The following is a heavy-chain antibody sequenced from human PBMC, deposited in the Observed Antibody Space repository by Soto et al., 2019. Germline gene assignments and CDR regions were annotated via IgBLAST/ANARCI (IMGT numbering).Heavy chain of an antibody. CDR2: TYPGDSET. CDR3: ARHMEAAAGEFYYYYGMDV. CDR1: GYSFTSYW. V-gene: IGHV5-51*01. Sequence: GESLKISCKGSGYSFTSYWIGWVRQMSGKGLEWMGITYPGDSETRYSPSFQGQVTISADKSISTTYLQWSSLKASDTAMYYCARHMEAAAGEFYYYYGMDVWGQGTTVTSP. J-gene: IGHJ6*02. D-gene: IGHD6-13*01.